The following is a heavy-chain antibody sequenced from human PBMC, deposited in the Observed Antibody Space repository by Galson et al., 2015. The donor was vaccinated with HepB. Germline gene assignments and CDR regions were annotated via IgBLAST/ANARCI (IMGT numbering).Heavy chain of an antibody. CDR3: ARVGAGGSGSYYAYYFNY. Sequence: SVKVSCKASGGTFSSYTISWVRQAPGQGLEWMGRIIPILGIANYAQKFQGRVTITADKSTSTAYMELSSLRSEDTAVYYCARVGAGGSGSYYAYYFNYWGQGTLVTVSS. J-gene: IGHJ4*02. D-gene: IGHD3-10*01. CDR2: IIPILGIA. CDR1: GGTFSSYT. V-gene: IGHV1-69*02.